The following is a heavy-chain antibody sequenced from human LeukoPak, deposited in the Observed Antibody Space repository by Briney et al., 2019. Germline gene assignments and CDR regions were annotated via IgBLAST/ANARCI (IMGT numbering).Heavy chain of an antibody. V-gene: IGHV4-34*01. J-gene: IGHJ3*02. Sequence: SGTLSLTCAVYGESFSGYYWSWIRQPPGKGLEWIGEINHSGNTNYNPSLKSRVTISVDTSKNQFSLRLSSVTAADTAVYYCARGLAFGVAAAFDIWGQGTMVTVSS. CDR3: ARGLAFGVAAAFDI. CDR2: INHSGNT. D-gene: IGHD3-3*01. CDR1: GESFSGYY.